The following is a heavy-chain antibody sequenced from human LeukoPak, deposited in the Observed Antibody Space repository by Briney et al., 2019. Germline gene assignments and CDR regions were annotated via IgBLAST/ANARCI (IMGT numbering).Heavy chain of an antibody. J-gene: IGHJ4*02. D-gene: IGHD3-16*02. CDR3: ARDSMITFGGVIVEYYFDY. Sequence: SETLSLTCTVSGGSASSGSYYWSWIRQPPGKGLEWFGYIYYSGSTNYNPSLKSRVTISVDTSKNQFSLKLSSVTAADTAVYYCARDSMITFGGVIVEYYFDYWGQGTLVTVSS. V-gene: IGHV4-61*01. CDR1: GGSASSGSYY. CDR2: IYYSGST.